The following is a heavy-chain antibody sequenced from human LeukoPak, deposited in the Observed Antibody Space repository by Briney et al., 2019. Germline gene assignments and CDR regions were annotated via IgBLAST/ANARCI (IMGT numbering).Heavy chain of an antibody. CDR2: IYYSGST. V-gene: IGHV4-59*01. CDR1: GGSISSYY. D-gene: IGHD6-19*01. Sequence: PSETLSLTCTVSGGSISSYYWSWIRQPPGKGLEWIGYIYYSGSTNYNPSLKSRVTISVDTSKNQFSLKLSSVTAADTAVYYCARAAYGQWLGPGRYDYWGQGTLVTVSS. J-gene: IGHJ4*02. CDR3: ARAAYGQWLGPGRYDY.